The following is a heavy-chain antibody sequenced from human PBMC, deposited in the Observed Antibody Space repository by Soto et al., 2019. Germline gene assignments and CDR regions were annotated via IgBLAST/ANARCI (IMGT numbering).Heavy chain of an antibody. CDR2: ISVGSDTI. D-gene: IGHD2-15*01. Sequence: GRTLRLSCAASGITFSNYVMNWVPQAPGKGLEWVSTISVGSDTIHYADPVKGRFTISRDNLKNTLYLHMNSLRADDTAVYYCATSRDHCSGDTCYRWFDPWGQGTLVTVSS. V-gene: IGHV3-23*01. J-gene: IGHJ5*02. CDR1: GITFSNYV. CDR3: ATSRDHCSGDTCYRWFDP.